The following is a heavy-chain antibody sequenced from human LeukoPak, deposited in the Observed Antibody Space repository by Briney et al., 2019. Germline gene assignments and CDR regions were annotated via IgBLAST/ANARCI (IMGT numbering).Heavy chain of an antibody. CDR2: INPNSGDT. CDR3: ARGQLLWFGELLYCDY. D-gene: IGHD3-10*01. CDR1: GYTFTGYY. Sequence: GASVKVSCKASGYTFTGYYMHWVRQAPGQGLEWMGWINPNSGDTNYAQKFQGRVTMTRDTSISTAYMELSRLRSDDTAVYYCARGQLLWFGELLYCDYWGRGTLVTVSS. V-gene: IGHV1-2*02. J-gene: IGHJ4*02.